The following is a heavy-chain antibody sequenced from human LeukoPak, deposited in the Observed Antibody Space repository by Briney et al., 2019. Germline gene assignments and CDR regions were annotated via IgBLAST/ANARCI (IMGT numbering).Heavy chain of an antibody. Sequence: SETLSLTCTVSGGSISSGSYYWSWIRQPAGKGLEWIGRIYTSGSTYYNPSLKSRVTISLDTSKNQFSLKLSSVTAADTAVYYCARDGIVVVTAIDAFDIWGQGTMVTVSS. CDR2: IYTSGST. CDR3: ARDGIVVVTAIDAFDI. J-gene: IGHJ3*02. V-gene: IGHV4-61*02. CDR1: GGSISSGSYY. D-gene: IGHD2-21*02.